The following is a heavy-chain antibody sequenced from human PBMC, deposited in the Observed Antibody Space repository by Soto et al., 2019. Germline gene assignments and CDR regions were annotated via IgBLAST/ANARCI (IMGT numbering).Heavy chain of an antibody. CDR1: GFIFSNYA. CDR3: AKDRLGGGLDY. D-gene: IGHD3-16*01. CDR2: VTSRGDTT. V-gene: IGHV3-23*01. J-gene: IGHJ4*02. Sequence: EVQLLQSGGGLVQPGGSLRLSCAASGFIFSNYAMNWVRQAPGKGLEWVSIVTSRGDTTYYADSVKGRFTISRDNSKNTLYLQVNGLTAEDTAVDYCAKDRLGGGLDYWGQGTLVSVSS.